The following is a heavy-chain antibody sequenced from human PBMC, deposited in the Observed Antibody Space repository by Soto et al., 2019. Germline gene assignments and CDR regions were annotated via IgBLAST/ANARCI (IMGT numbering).Heavy chain of an antibody. Sequence: GGSLRLSCVASGFTLSDYSMSWIRQAPGKGLEWLAFIDSRGRTLSYADSVRGRFTISRDNAENSVYLQMDSLRADDTAVYYCERKAARNYIVSWGQGNSVTVSS. D-gene: IGHD6-6*01. CDR3: ERKAARNYIVS. CDR2: IDSRGRTL. CDR1: GFTLSDYS. J-gene: IGHJ4*02. V-gene: IGHV3-11*01.